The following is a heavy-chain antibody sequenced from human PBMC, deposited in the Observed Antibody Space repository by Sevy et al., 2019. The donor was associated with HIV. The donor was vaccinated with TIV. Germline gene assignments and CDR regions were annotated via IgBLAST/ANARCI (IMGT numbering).Heavy chain of an antibody. Sequence: GGSLRLACAASGFTFNIYSMSWVRQTPGKGLEWVATLSFGCGKINHADSVKGRFTMSRDDSKNAVYLQMNNLRVEDTAIYYCAREGCTKPHDYWVQGTLVTVSS. CDR2: LSFGCGKI. D-gene: IGHD2-8*01. V-gene: IGHV3-23*01. CDR3: AREGCTKPHDY. J-gene: IGHJ4*02. CDR1: GFTFNIYS.